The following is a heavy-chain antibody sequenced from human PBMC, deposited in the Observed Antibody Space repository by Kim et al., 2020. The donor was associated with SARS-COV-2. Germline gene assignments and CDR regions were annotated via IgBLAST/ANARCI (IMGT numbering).Heavy chain of an antibody. V-gene: IGHV4-34*01. D-gene: IGHD6-19*01. CDR3: ARRPLRNLGGYSSGWYSSRTSGGLDY. CDR1: GGSFSGYY. J-gene: IGHJ4*02. CDR2: INHSGST. Sequence: SETLSLTCAVYGGSFSGYYWSWIRQPPGKGLEWIGEINHSGSTNYNPSLKSRVTISVDTSKNQFSLKLSSVTAADTAMYYCARRPLRNLGGYSSGWYSSRTSGGLDYWGQGTLVTVSS.